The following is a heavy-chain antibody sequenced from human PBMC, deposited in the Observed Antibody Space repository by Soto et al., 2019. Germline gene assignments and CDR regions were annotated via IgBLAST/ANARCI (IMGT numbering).Heavy chain of an antibody. J-gene: IGHJ4*02. CDR3: ATAAYSSSWLDGNAYFDY. Sequence: ASVKVSCKASGGTFSSYAISWVRQAPGQGLEWMGGIIPIFGTANYAQKFQGRVTITADESTSIAYMELSSLRSEDTAVYYCATAAYSSSWLDGNAYFDYWGQGTLVTVSS. CDR1: GGTFSSYA. V-gene: IGHV1-69*13. CDR2: IIPIFGTA. D-gene: IGHD6-13*01.